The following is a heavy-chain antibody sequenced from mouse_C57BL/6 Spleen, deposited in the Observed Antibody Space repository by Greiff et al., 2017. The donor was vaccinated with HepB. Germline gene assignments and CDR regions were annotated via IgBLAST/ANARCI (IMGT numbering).Heavy chain of an antibody. Sequence: QVHVKQPGAELVMPGASVKLSCKASGYTLTSYWMHWVKQRPGQGLEWIGEIDPSDSYTNYNQKFKGKSTLTVDKSSSTAYMRLSSLTSEDSAVYYCARQGSSYLPFAYWGRGTLITVSA. CDR2: IDPSDSYT. CDR3: ARQGSSYLPFAY. V-gene: IGHV1-69*01. D-gene: IGHD5-1*01. CDR1: GYTLTSYW. J-gene: IGHJ3*01.